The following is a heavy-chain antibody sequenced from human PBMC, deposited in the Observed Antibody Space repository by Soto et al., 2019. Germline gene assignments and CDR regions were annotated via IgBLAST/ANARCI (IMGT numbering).Heavy chain of an antibody. Sequence: QVQLQESGPGLVKPSQTLSLTCTVSGGSISSGGYYWSWIRQHPGKGLEWIGDIYYSGSTYYNPSLKSRVTISVDTSKNQFSLKLSSVTAADTAVYYCARDGSGSYYNVWFDPWGQGTLVTVSS. D-gene: IGHD3-10*01. CDR1: GGSISSGGYY. V-gene: IGHV4-31*03. J-gene: IGHJ5*02. CDR2: IYYSGST. CDR3: ARDGSGSYYNVWFDP.